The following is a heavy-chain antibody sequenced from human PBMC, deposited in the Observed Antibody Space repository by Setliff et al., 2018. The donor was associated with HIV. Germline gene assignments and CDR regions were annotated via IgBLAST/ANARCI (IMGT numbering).Heavy chain of an antibody. J-gene: IGHJ3*02. CDR1: GASTNSHY. CDR2: YYNGGT. V-gene: IGHV4-59*11. CDR3: ARKEKGGAFDI. Sequence: SETLSLTCTVSGASTNSHYWNWVRQSPAKGLEWIGYYYNGGTSYNPSLQSRVTISVDTPKNQFSLHLNSVTAADTAVYYCARKEKGGAFDIWGLGTLVTVSS.